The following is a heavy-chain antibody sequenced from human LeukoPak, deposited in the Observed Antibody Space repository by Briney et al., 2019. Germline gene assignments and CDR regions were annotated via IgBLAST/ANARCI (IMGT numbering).Heavy chain of an antibody. Sequence: PSQTLSLTCTVSGGSINSGGYYWNWIRQLPGKGLEWIGYIYYSGSTHYNPSLKSRVTISVDTSKNQFSLKLSSVTAADTAVYYCAGMESSGYSLPDYWGQGTQVTVSS. CDR1: GGSINSGGYY. J-gene: IGHJ4*02. CDR3: AGMESSGYSLPDY. V-gene: IGHV4-31*03. CDR2: IYYSGST. D-gene: IGHD3-22*01.